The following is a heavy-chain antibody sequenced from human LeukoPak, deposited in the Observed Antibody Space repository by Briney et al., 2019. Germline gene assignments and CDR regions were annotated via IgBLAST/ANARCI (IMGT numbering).Heavy chain of an antibody. D-gene: IGHD6-13*01. CDR2: INHSGST. Sequence: PSETLSLTCAVYGGSFSGYYWSWIRQPPGKGLEWIGEINHSGSTNYNPSLKSRVTISVDTSKHQFSLKLSSVTAADTAVYYCARRNNSSSHPHFDYWGQGTLVTVSS. V-gene: IGHV4-34*01. CDR3: ARRNNSSSHPHFDY. CDR1: GGSFSGYY. J-gene: IGHJ4*02.